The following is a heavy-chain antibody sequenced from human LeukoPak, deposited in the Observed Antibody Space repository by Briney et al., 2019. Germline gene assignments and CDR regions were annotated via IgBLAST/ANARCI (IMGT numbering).Heavy chain of an antibody. CDR2: INHSGST. V-gene: IGHV4-34*01. Sequence: PSETLSLTCAVYSEPFIGYYWSWIRQPPGKGLEWIGEINHSGSTNYNPSLKSRVTISVDTSKNQFSLKLSSVTAADTAVYYCARAGWFGELSPDNWFDPWGQGTLVTVSS. J-gene: IGHJ5*02. CDR1: SEPFIGYY. CDR3: ARAGWFGELSPDNWFDP. D-gene: IGHD3-10*01.